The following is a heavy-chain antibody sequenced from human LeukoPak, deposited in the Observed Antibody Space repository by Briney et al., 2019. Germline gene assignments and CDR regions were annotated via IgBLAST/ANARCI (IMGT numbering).Heavy chain of an antibody. CDR3: ATEVGTPDIRSAFEI. D-gene: IGHD2-15*01. J-gene: IGHJ3*02. CDR2: IKQDGNEK. Sequence: PGGSLRLSCAASGFSFSDYAMHWVRQGPGKGLEWVANIKQDGNEKNFVDSVEGRFTISRDNAKSSLYLQIDSLRAEDAAVYYCATEVGTPDIRSAFEIWGQGTKVTVSS. V-gene: IGHV3-7*01. CDR1: GFSFSDYA.